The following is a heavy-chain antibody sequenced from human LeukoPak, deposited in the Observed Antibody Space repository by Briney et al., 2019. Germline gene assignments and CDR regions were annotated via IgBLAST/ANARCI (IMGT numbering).Heavy chain of an antibody. J-gene: IGHJ6*03. CDR3: ARHSPMVRGVRFYYYMDV. CDR1: GGSISSYY. D-gene: IGHD3-10*01. Sequence: SETLSLTCTVSGGSISSYYWSWIRQPPGKGLEWIGEINHSGSTNYNPSLKSRVTISVDTSKNQFSLKLSSVTAADTAVYYCARHSPMVRGVRFYYYMDVWGKGTTVTVSS. CDR2: INHSGST. V-gene: IGHV4-34*01.